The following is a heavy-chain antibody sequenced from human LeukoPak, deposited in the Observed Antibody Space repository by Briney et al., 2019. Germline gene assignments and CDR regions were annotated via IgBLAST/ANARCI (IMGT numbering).Heavy chain of an antibody. D-gene: IGHD6-13*01. Sequence: GASVKVSCKASGGTFSSYAISWVRQAPGQGLEWMGRIIPILGIANYAQKFQGRVTMTEDTSTDTAYMELSSLRSEDTAVYYCARDRQQLVRGDCFDFWGQGTPVTVSS. V-gene: IGHV1-69*04. CDR1: GGTFSSYA. CDR3: ARDRQQLVRGDCFDF. CDR2: IIPILGIA. J-gene: IGHJ4*02.